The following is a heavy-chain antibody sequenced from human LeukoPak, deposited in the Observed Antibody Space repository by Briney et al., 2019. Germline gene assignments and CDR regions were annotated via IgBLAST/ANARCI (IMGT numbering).Heavy chain of an antibody. J-gene: IGHJ4*02. CDR1: GFTFSSYS. CDR2: ISSSSSYI. CDR3: ARGSPKHDYDSSGYYNY. V-gene: IGHV3-21*04. Sequence: GGSLRLSCAASGFTFSSYSMNWVRQAPGKGLEWVSSISSSSSYIYYADSVKGRFTISRDNAKNSLYLQMNSLRAEDTAVYYCARGSPKHDYDSSGYYNYWGQGTLVTVSS. D-gene: IGHD3-22*01.